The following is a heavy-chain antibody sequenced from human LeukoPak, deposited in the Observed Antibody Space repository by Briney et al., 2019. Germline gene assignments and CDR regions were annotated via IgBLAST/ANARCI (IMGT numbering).Heavy chain of an antibody. CDR2: IKQDGSEK. CDR3: ARDRGGSGTTLDP. V-gene: IGHV3-7*01. J-gene: IGHJ5*02. Sequence: GGSLRLSCAASGFTFSSYWMSWVRQAPGKGLEWVANIKQDGSEKYYVDSVKGRFTISRDNAKNSLYLQMNSLRAEDTAGYYCARDRGGSGTTLDPWGQGTLVTVSS. CDR1: GFTFSSYW. D-gene: IGHD3-10*01.